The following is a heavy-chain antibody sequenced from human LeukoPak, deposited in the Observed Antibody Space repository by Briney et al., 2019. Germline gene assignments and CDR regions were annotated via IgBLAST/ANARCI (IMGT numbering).Heavy chain of an antibody. V-gene: IGHV3-33*01. CDR3: ARDRLAAALLDY. CDR2: IWNDGSNK. Sequence: GGSLRLSCAASGFSFSSYAMHWVRQAPGEGLERVAVIWNDGSNKDYADSVKGRFTISRYNSNNTLYLQTNSLRAEDTAVYYCARDRLAAALLDYWGQGTLVTVSS. J-gene: IGHJ4*02. D-gene: IGHD6-13*01. CDR1: GFSFSSYA.